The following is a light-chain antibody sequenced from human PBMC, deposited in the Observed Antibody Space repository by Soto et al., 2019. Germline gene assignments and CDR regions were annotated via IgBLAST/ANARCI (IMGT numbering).Light chain of an antibody. CDR1: GSDIGGYNY. CDR3: SSYTADMTYV. CDR2: DVW. V-gene: IGLV2-14*03. J-gene: IGLJ1*01. Sequence: SVLTQPASVSGSPGQSITIYCIGTGSDIGGYNYVSWYQQHPGKAPTLMIYDVWARPLGVSHRFSGSKSGNTASLTISGLQGDDEADYYCSSYTADMTYVFGTGTKVTVL.